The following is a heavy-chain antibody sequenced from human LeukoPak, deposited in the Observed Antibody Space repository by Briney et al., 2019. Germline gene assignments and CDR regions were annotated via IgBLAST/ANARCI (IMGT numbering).Heavy chain of an antibody. CDR3: ARGYASGSYYLY. CDR2: INQSGSA. Sequence: SETLSLTCAVYGGSLSGYYWSWIRQSPGKGLEWIAEINQSGSANYNPSLKSRVTILADTSKNQFSLKLTSVTAADTAVYYCARGYASGSYYLYWGQGTLVTVSS. CDR1: GGSLSGYY. V-gene: IGHV4-34*01. D-gene: IGHD3-10*01. J-gene: IGHJ4*02.